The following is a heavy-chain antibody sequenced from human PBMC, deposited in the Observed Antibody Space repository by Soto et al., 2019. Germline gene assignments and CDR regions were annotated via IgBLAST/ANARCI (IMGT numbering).Heavy chain of an antibody. CDR2: IYYSGST. CDR3: ARHLKLKSQEQNWFDP. Sequence: SETLSLTCTSSGGSISSSSYYLGWIRQPPGKGLEWIGSIYYSGSTYYNPSLKSRVTISVDTSKNQFSLKLSSVTAADTAVYYCARHLKLKSQEQNWFDPWGQGTLVTVSS. D-gene: IGHD1-1*01. J-gene: IGHJ5*02. V-gene: IGHV4-39*01. CDR1: GGSISSSSYY.